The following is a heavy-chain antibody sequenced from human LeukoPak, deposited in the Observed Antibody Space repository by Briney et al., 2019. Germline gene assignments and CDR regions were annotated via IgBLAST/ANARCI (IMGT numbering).Heavy chain of an antibody. CDR1: GGSISSSSYY. CDR3: ARGKWEPLDY. J-gene: IGHJ4*02. CDR2: VCYGGNI. V-gene: IGHV4-39*01. Sequence: SETLSLTCSVSGGSISSSSYYWGWIRQPPGKGLEWIGSVCYGGNINYNPSLKSRVTISVDTSKNQFSLKLSSVTATDTAVYYCARGKWEPLDYWGQGTLVTVSS. D-gene: IGHD1-26*01.